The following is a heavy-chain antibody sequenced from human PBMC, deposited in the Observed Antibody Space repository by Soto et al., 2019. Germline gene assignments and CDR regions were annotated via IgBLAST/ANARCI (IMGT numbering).Heavy chain of an antibody. D-gene: IGHD6-13*01. J-gene: IGHJ2*01. V-gene: IGHV3-9*01. CDR1: GFTFDDYA. CDR3: AKDIGYSSSWYFWYFDL. CDR2: ISWNSGSI. Sequence: EVQLVESGGGLVQPGRSLRLSCAASGFTFDDYAMHWVRQAPGKGLEWVSGISWNSGSIGYADSVKGRFTISRDNAXNXXYLQMNSLRAEDTALYYCAKDIGYSSSWYFWYFDLWGRGTLVTVSS.